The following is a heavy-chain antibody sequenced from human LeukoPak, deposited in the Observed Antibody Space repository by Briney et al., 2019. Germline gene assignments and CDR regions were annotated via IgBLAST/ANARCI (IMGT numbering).Heavy chain of an antibody. V-gene: IGHV1-24*01. CDR2: FDPEDGET. J-gene: IGHJ5*02. CDR3: ATEDSSGYLNWFDP. D-gene: IGHD3-22*01. CDR1: GYTFTGYY. Sequence: ASVKVSCKASGYTFTGYYMHWVRQAPGKGLEWMGGFDPEDGETIYAQKFQGRVTMTEDTSTDTAYMELSSLRSEDTAVYYCATEDSSGYLNWFDPWGQGTLVTVSS.